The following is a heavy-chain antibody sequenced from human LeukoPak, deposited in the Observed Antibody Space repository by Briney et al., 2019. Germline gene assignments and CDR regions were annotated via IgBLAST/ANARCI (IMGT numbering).Heavy chain of an antibody. Sequence: PSETLSLNCTVSGGSISSGGYYWSGLRQHPGRVLECNGGIYYSGSTYYNPSLKSRVTISVDTSKNQCSLKLSSVTAADTAVYYCARVSSSAYYYYGMDVCGQGPTVTVSS. CDR1: GGSISSGGYY. V-gene: IGHV4-31*03. J-gene: IGHJ6*02. D-gene: IGHD6-25*01. CDR3: ARVSSSAYYYYGMDV. CDR2: IYYSGST.